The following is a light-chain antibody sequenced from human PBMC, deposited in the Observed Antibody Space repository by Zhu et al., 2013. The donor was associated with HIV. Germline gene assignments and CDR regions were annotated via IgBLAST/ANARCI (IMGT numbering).Light chain of an antibody. CDR2: KAS. CDR1: ESISDW. Sequence: GDRVTMTCRASESISDWLAWYQQKPGKAPKLLIYKASSLERGVPSRFSGSGSETEFTLTISSLQPDDLAAYYCQQYVGYPLAFGGGTRVEIK. CDR3: QQYVGYPLA. J-gene: IGKJ4*01. V-gene: IGKV1-5*03.